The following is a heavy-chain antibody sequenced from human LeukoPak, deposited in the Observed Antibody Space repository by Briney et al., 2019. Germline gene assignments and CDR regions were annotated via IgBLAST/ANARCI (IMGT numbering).Heavy chain of an antibody. J-gene: IGHJ4*02. V-gene: IGHV4-39*01. D-gene: IGHD3-22*01. CDR1: GGSISSSSYY. Sequence: SETLSLTCTVSGGSISSSSYYWGWIRQPPEKGLEWIGSIYYSGSTYYNPSLKSRVTISVDTSKNQFSLKLSSVTAADTAVYYCARLYYYDSSGYVDYWGQGTLVAVSS. CDR2: IYYSGST. CDR3: ARLYYYDSSGYVDY.